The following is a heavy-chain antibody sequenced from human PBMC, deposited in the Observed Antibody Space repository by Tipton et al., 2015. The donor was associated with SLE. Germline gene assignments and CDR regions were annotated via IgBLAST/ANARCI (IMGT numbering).Heavy chain of an antibody. J-gene: IGHJ4*01. CDR3: ASRSGYDLSYFDY. Sequence: TLSLTCAVYGGSFSGYYWSWIRQPPGKGLEWIGEINHSGSTNYNPSLKSRVTISVDTSKNQFSLKLSSVTAADTAVYYCASRSGYDLSYFDYWGQEPLSPSPQ. CDR1: GGSFSGYY. V-gene: IGHV4-34*01. CDR2: INHSGST. D-gene: IGHD5-12*01.